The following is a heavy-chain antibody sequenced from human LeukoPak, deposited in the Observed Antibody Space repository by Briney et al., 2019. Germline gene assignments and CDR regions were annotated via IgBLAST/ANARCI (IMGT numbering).Heavy chain of an antibody. Sequence: GGSLRLSCAASGFTFSSYAMSWVRQAPGKGLEWVSAISGSGGSTYYADSVKGRFTISRDNSKNTLYLQMNSLRAEDTGVYYCAKAGSLYCSGGSCYFFWGQGTLVTVSS. D-gene: IGHD2-15*01. V-gene: IGHV3-23*01. CDR3: AKAGSLYCSGGSCYFF. J-gene: IGHJ4*02. CDR1: GFTFSSYA. CDR2: ISGSGGST.